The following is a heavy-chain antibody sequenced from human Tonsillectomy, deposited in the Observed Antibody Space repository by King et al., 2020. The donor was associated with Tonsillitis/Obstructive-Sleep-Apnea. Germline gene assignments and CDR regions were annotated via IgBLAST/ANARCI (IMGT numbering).Heavy chain of an antibody. V-gene: IGHV1-18*01. D-gene: IGHD6-13*01. J-gene: IGHJ4*02. CDR2: ISTYNGHT. Sequence: QLVQSGAEVKKPGASVKVSCKASGDTFTTYGISWVRQAPGQGLEWRGWISTYNGHTNYAQNLQGGVTMTTDTSTSTAYMELRSLRSDDTAVYYCGRDRGIAADDTFDYWGQGTLVTVSS. CDR3: GRDRGIAADDTFDY. CDR1: GDTFTTYG.